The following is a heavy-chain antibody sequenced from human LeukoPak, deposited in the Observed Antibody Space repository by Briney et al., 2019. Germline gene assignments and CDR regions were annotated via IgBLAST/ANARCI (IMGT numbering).Heavy chain of an antibody. D-gene: IGHD3-22*01. V-gene: IGHV4-59*01. CDR2: IYYTGST. CDR1: GGSISNYY. J-gene: IGHJ4*02. CDR3: AIFYDTSSYFHH. Sequence: PSETLSLTCTVSGGSISNYYWSWIRQPPGKGLEWIGYIYYTGSTNYNPSLTSRVNISVDTSKTRFSLKLTSVTAADTAVYYCAIFYDTSSYFHHWGQGVLVTVSS.